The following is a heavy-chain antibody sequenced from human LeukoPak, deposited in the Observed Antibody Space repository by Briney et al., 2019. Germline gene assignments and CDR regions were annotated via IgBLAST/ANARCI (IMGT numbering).Heavy chain of an antibody. Sequence: GGSLRLSCAASGFTFDDYAMHWVRQAPGKGLEWVSGISWNSGSIGYADSVKGRFTISRDNAKNSLYLQMNSLRAEDTAVYYCARAVYYDSSGSDYWGQGTLVTVSS. CDR3: ARAVYYDSSGSDY. CDR2: ISWNSGSI. CDR1: GFTFDDYA. D-gene: IGHD3-22*01. J-gene: IGHJ4*02. V-gene: IGHV3-9*01.